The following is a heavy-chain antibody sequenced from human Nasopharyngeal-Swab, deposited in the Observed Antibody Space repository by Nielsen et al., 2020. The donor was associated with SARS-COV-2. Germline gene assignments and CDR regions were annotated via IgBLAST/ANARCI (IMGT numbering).Heavy chain of an antibody. Sequence: GESLKISCATSGFTFNNHDMNWVRQAPGQGLERVSSINSGGSHKYYGDSVKGRFTISRDNAKNSMYLQMNSLRGEDTAVYYCARDSWIQQWSLIDYWGQGTLVTVSS. J-gene: IGHJ4*02. V-gene: IGHV3-21*01. CDR2: INSGGSHK. CDR1: GFTFNNHD. D-gene: IGHD5-18*01. CDR3: ARDSWIQQWSLIDY.